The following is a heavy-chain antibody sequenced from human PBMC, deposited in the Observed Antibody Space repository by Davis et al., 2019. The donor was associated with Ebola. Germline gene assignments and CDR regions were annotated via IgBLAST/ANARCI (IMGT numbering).Heavy chain of an antibody. J-gene: IGHJ4*02. CDR1: GFTFSGYE. CDR2: ISASGTTK. CDR3: ARGDGGSNSYYPDY. Sequence: GESLKISCAASGFTFSGYEMNWIRQAPGKGLEWVSYISASGTTKHYADSVKGRFTISRDNAKNSLYLQMTSLGADDTAVYYCARGDGGSNSYYPDYWGQGTLVVVSS. V-gene: IGHV3-48*03. D-gene: IGHD6-13*01.